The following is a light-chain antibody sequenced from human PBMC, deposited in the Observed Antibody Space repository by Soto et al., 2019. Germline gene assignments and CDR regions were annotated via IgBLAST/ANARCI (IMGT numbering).Light chain of an antibody. V-gene: IGLV7-46*01. CDR3: LLSYSGARPWV. CDR2: DTN. J-gene: IGLJ3*02. Sequence: QAVVTQEPSLTVSPGGTVTLTCGSSTGAVTTAHYPYWFQQKPGQAPRTLISDTNNKHSWTPARFSGSLLGGKAALTLSGAQPEDEADYYCLLSYSGARPWVFGGGTKLTVL. CDR1: TGAVTTAHY.